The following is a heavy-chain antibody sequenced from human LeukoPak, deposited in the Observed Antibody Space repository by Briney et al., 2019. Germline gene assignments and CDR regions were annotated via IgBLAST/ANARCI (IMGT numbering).Heavy chain of an antibody. J-gene: IGHJ4*02. CDR2: IYTGGST. CDR1: GFTVSSNY. D-gene: IGHD3-10*01. Sequence: GGSLRLSCAASGFTVSSNYMSWVRQAPGKGLEWVSVIYTGGSTYYADSLKGRFTISRDNSKNTLYLQMNSLRAEDTAVYYCARGSSGSYIYYFDYWGQGTLVTVSS. V-gene: IGHV3-66*02. CDR3: ARGSSGSYIYYFDY.